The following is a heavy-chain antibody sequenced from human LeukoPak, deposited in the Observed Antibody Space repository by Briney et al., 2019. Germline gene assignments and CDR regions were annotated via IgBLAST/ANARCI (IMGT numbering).Heavy chain of an antibody. D-gene: IGHD3-16*01. CDR2: VYTSGST. V-gene: IGHV4-61*02. CDR3: TRGAGWLIDY. J-gene: IGHJ4*02. CDR1: GGSISSGSYY. Sequence: SQTLSLTCTVSGGSISSGSYYWSWIRQPAGKGLEWIGRVYTSGSTNYNPSLKSRVTISADTSKNQFSLKLNSLTTADTAVYYCTRGAGWLIDYWGQGILVTVSS.